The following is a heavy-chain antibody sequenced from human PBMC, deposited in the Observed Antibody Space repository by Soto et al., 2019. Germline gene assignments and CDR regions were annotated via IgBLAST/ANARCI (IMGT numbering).Heavy chain of an antibody. J-gene: IGHJ4*02. CDR2: IKSKTDGGTT. CDR1: GFTFSNAW. V-gene: IGHV3-15*01. CDR3: TTDGLGAFGGVIAFDY. Sequence: PGGSLRLSCAASGFTFSNAWMSWVRQAPEKRMEWVGRIKSKTDGGTTDYAAPVKGRFTISRDDSKNTLYLQMNSLKTEDTAVYYCTTDGLGAFGGVIAFDYWGQGTLVTVS. D-gene: IGHD3-16*02.